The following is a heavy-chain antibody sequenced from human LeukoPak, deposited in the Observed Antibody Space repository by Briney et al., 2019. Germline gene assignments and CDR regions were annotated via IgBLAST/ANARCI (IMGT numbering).Heavy chain of an antibody. D-gene: IGHD2-2*02. Sequence: SQTLSLTCTVSGGSISSGGYYWSWIRQPPGKGLEWIGYIYHSGSTYYNPSLKSRVTISVDRSKNQFSLKLSSVTAADTAVYYCAREPLYCSSTSCYTEDYWGQGTLVTVSS. CDR1: GGSISSGGYY. V-gene: IGHV4-30-2*01. CDR2: IYHSGST. CDR3: AREPLYCSSTSCYTEDY. J-gene: IGHJ4*02.